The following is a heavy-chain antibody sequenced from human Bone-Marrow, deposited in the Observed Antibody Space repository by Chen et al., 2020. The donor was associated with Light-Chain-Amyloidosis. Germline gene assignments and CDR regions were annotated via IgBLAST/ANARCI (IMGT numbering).Heavy chain of an antibody. J-gene: IGHJ4*02. CDR3: ARDIGIGDGDSLDY. D-gene: IGHD4-17*01. CDR1: GFTFSSYG. CDR2: IWYDGSNK. V-gene: IGHV3-33*01. Sequence: QVQLVESGGGVVQPGRSLRLSCAASGFTFSSYGMHWVRQAPGKGLEWVTVIWYDGSNKYYADSVEGRFTISRDNSKNTLYLQMNSLRAEDTAVYYCARDIGIGDGDSLDYWGQGTLVTVSS.